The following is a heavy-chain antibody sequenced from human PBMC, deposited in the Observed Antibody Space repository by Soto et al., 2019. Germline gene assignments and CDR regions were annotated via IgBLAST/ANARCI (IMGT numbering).Heavy chain of an antibody. CDR3: ARLVGGTVFYKGYYYYYGMVV. Sequence: ASVKVSCKASGYTFTSYGISWVRQAPGQGLEWMGWISAYNGKTNYAQKFQGRVSMTTDTSTSTAYMELRSLRSDDTAVYYCARLVGGTVFYKGYYYYYGMVVWGPGTTVNVSS. D-gene: IGHD3-9*01. CDR2: ISAYNGKT. J-gene: IGHJ6*02. CDR1: GYTFTSYG. V-gene: IGHV1-18*01.